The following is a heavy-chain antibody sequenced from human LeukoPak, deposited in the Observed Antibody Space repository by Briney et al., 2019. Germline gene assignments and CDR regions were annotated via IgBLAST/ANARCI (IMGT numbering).Heavy chain of an antibody. J-gene: IGHJ4*02. V-gene: IGHV4-61*01. CDR1: GGSVSSGSYY. CDR2: IYYSGST. D-gene: IGHD4-17*01. Sequence: PSETLSLTCTVSGGSVSSGSYYWSWIRQPPGKGLEWIGYIYYSGSTNYNPSLKSRVPISVDTSKNQFSLKLSSVTAADTAVYYCARDDNYGTFDYWGQGTLVTVSS. CDR3: ARDDNYGTFDY.